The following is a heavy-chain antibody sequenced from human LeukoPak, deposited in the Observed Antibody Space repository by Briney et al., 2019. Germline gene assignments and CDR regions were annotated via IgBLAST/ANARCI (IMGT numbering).Heavy chain of an antibody. CDR2: INSDGSST. J-gene: IGHJ4*02. V-gene: IGHV3-74*01. D-gene: IGHD3-10*01. CDR1: GFTFSSYW. Sequence: QPGWSLRLSCAASGFTFSSYWMHWVRQAPGKGLVWVSRINSDGSSTSYADSVKGRFTISRDNAKNTLYLQMNSLRAEDTAVYYCASGGTMVRGVIFYWGQGTLVTVSS. CDR3: ASGGTMVRGVIFY.